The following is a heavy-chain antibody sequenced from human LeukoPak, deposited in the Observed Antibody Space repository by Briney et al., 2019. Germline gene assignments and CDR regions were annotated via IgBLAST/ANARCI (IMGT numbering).Heavy chain of an antibody. Sequence: SETLSLTCTDSGGSISSGDYYWSWIRQPPGKGLEWIGYIYYSGSTYYNPSLKSRVTISVDTSKNQFSLKLSSVTAADTAVYYCAREAPLRYCSGGSCYSFDYWGQGTLVTVSS. V-gene: IGHV4-30-4*01. CDR1: GGSISSGDYY. D-gene: IGHD2-15*01. CDR2: IYYSGST. CDR3: AREAPLRYCSGGSCYSFDY. J-gene: IGHJ4*02.